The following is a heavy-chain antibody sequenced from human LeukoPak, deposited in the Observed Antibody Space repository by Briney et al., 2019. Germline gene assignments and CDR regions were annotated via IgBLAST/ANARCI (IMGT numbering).Heavy chain of an antibody. D-gene: IGHD3-3*01. CDR1: GFPFNTYF. CDR2: IRYDGSNK. V-gene: IGHV3-30*02. CDR3: AKSCSNYDFWSAFDY. J-gene: IGHJ4*02. Sequence: GGSLRLSCVASGFPFNTYFMHWVRQAPGKGLEWVASIRYDGSNKYYADSVRGRLSISRDNSKETLYLQMNSLRTGDTAVYYCAKSCSNYDFWSAFDYWGQGALVTVSS.